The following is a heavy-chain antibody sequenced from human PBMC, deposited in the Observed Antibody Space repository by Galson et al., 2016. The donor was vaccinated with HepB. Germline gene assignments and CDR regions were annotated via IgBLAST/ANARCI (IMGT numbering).Heavy chain of an antibody. J-gene: IGHJ6*02. CDR2: ISAYNGNT. D-gene: IGHD3-10*01. V-gene: IGHV1-18*01. CDR3: ARDGDSGVRGGELLRRAYYGMDV. Sequence: SVKVSCKASGYTFSSYGISWVRQAPGQGLEWMGWISAYNGNTNYAQNLQGRVTMTTDTSTSTVYMELRSLRSDDTAVYYCARDGDSGVRGGELLRRAYYGMDVWGQGTTVTVSS. CDR1: GYTFSSYG.